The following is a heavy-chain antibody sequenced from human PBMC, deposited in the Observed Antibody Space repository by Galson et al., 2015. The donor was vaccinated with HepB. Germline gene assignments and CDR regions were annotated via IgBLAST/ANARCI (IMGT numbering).Heavy chain of an antibody. CDR1: GFTFNSFA. V-gene: IGHV3-30-3*01. CDR3: ARGYGDYPQYYYYMDV. D-gene: IGHD4-17*01. Sequence: SLRLSCAASGFTFNSFAMHWVRQAPGKGLEWVAVISYDGSNKYYADSVKGRFTISRDNSKTTLYLQMNSLRAEDTAVYYCARGYGDYPQYYYYMDVWGKGTTVTVSS. CDR2: ISYDGSNK. J-gene: IGHJ6*03.